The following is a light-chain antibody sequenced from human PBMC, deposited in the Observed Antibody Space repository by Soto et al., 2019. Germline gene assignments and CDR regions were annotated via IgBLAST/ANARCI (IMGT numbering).Light chain of an antibody. Sequence: QSVLTQPPSASGTPGQRVTISCSGSSSNIGSHAVNWYQQLPGTAPKLLIYINDQRPSGVPDRFSGSKSGTSASLAISGLQSEDAADYYCAAWDDSLNGPLYVFGTGTKLTVL. CDR2: IND. CDR1: SSNIGSHA. V-gene: IGLV1-44*01. J-gene: IGLJ1*01. CDR3: AAWDDSLNGPLYV.